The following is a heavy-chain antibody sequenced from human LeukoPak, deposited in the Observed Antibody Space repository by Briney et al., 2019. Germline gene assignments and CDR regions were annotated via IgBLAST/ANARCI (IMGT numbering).Heavy chain of an antibody. V-gene: IGHV1-18*01. Sequence: ASVKASCKASGYTFTSYGISWVRQAPGQGLEWMGWISAYNGNTNYAQKLQGRVTMTTDTSTSTAYMELRSLRSDDTAVYYCARVHVVVVTATPLYYYYYMDVWGKGTTVTVSS. CDR1: GYTFTSYG. D-gene: IGHD2-21*02. CDR3: ARVHVVVVTATPLYYYYYMDV. CDR2: ISAYNGNT. J-gene: IGHJ6*03.